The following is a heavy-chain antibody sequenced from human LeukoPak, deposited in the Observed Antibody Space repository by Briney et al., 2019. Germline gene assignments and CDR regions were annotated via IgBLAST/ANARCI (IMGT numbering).Heavy chain of an antibody. D-gene: IGHD2/OR15-2a*01. Sequence: GGSLRLSCVASGCIIGSYWMSWVRQAPGKGLEWVANIRQDGSEKYYVDSVKGRLTISRDNAKNSLYLQMHNLTAADTAIYYCARAGYYGDDAFDLWGQGTRVTVSS. CDR1: GCIIGSYW. CDR3: ARAGYYGDDAFDL. J-gene: IGHJ3*01. CDR2: IRQDGSEK. V-gene: IGHV3-7*01.